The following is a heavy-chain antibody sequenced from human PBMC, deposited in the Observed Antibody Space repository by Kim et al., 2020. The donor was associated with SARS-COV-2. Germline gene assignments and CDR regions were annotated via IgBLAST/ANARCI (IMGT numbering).Heavy chain of an antibody. CDR3: TRLDDYGDYPYYYYGMDV. Sequence: GSLRLSCTASGFTFGDYAMSWFRQAPGKGLEWGGFIRSKAYGGTTEYAASVKGRFTISRDDSKSIAYLQMNSLKTEDTAVYYCTRLDDYGDYPYYYYGMDVWGQGTPVTVSS. V-gene: IGHV3-49*03. D-gene: IGHD4-17*01. J-gene: IGHJ6*02. CDR2: IRSKAYGGTT. CDR1: GFTFGDYA.